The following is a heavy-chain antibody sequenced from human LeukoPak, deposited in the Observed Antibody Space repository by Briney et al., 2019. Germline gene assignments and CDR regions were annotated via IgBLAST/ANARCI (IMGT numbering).Heavy chain of an antibody. D-gene: IGHD4-17*01. CDR2: ISYDGSNK. V-gene: IGHV3-30-3*01. CDR3: ARGAGDYVSYFDY. J-gene: IGHJ4*02. CDR1: GFIFSSYA. Sequence: GGSLRLSCEASGFIFSSYALHWVRQAPGKGLEWVAVISYDGSNKYYADSVKGRFTISRDNSKNTLYLQMNSLRAEDTAVYYCARGAGDYVSYFDYWGQGALVTVSS.